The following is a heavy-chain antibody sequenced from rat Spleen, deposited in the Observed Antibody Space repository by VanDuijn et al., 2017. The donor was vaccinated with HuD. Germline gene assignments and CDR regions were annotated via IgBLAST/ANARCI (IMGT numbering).Heavy chain of an antibody. J-gene: IGHJ2*01. CDR3: ARHWGY. D-gene: IGHD4-6*01. CDR1: GFTFSSFP. Sequence: EVQLVESGGGLVQPGRSLKLSCAASGFTFSSFPMAWVRQAPTRGLEWVASISPRAYSTYYRDSVKGRFTVSRDNAKSTLFLQMDSLRSEDTATYYCARHWGYWGQGVMVTVSS. V-gene: IGHV5-25*01. CDR2: ISPRAYST.